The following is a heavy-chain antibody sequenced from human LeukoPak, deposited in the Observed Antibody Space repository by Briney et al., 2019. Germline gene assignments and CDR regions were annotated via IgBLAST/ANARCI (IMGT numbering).Heavy chain of an antibody. V-gene: IGHV4-61*01. CDR2: IYYSGST. D-gene: IGHD6-13*01. Sequence: SETLSLTCTVSGGSISSGYYWSWIRQPPGKGLEWIGYIYYSGSTNYNPSLKSRVTISVDTSKNQFSLKLSSVTAADTAVYYCARYSRGAFDIWGQGTMVTVSS. CDR1: GGSISSGYY. J-gene: IGHJ3*02. CDR3: ARYSRGAFDI.